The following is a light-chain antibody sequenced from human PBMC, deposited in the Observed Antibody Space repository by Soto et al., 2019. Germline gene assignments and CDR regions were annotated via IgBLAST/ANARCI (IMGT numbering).Light chain of an antibody. V-gene: IGKV1-9*01. CDR1: QDINTY. CDR3: QQRKSYPTP. Sequence: DIQLTQSPSFLSASVGDRVTITCRASQDINTYLAWYQQKPGKAPKLLIFAASTLQNGVPSRFSGSGSGTKFPVTITSLQPEDFATYYCQQRKSYPTPFGQGTRLEIK. J-gene: IGKJ5*01. CDR2: AAS.